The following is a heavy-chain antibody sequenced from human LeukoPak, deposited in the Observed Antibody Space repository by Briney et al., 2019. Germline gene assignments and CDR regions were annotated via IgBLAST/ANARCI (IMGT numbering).Heavy chain of an antibody. J-gene: IGHJ4*02. CDR1: GGSISSYY. Sequence: PSEALSLTCTVSGGSISSYYWSWIRQPPGKGLEWIGYIYYSGSTNYNPSLKSRVTISVDTSKNQFSLKLSSVTAADTAAYYCARGRRSIAVAGSNFDYWGQGTLVTVSS. V-gene: IGHV4-59*01. CDR3: ARGRRSIAVAGSNFDY. CDR2: IYYSGST. D-gene: IGHD6-19*01.